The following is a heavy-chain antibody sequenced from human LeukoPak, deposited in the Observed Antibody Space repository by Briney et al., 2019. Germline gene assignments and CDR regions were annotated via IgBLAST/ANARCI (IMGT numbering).Heavy chain of an antibody. J-gene: IGHJ4*02. D-gene: IGHD6-13*01. V-gene: IGHV3-7*01. CDR1: GFTFSSYW. Sequence: GESLRLSCEASGFTFSSYWMNWFRQAPGKGLEWVTNIKEDGSEEYYVDSVKGRFIISRDNAKKSLFLQMDSLRAEDTAVYYCAASAAGLDYWGQGTLVTVSS. CDR2: IKEDGSEE. CDR3: AASAAGLDY.